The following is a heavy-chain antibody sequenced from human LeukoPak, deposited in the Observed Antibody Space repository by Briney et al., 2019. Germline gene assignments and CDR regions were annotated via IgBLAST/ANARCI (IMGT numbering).Heavy chain of an antibody. CDR1: GFTFSSYE. CDR3: AKEVVAAPGRFQADY. V-gene: IGHV3-48*03. Sequence: GGSLRLSCAASGFTFSSYEMNWVRQAPGKGLEWVSYISSSGSTIYYADSVKGRFTISRDNAKNSLYLQMNSLRAEDTAVYYCAKEVVAAPGRFQADYWGQGTLVTVSS. D-gene: IGHD2-15*01. J-gene: IGHJ4*02. CDR2: ISSSGSTI.